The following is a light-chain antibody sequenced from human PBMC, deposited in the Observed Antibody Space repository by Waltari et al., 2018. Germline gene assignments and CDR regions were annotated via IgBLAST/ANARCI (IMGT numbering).Light chain of an antibody. CDR1: SSDVGGYNY. V-gene: IGLV2-8*01. J-gene: IGLJ2*01. CDR3: SSYAGSNNPL. CDR2: EVS. Sequence: QSALTQPPSASGSPGQSVTISCTGTSSDVGGYNYVSWYQQHPGKAPKLMISEVSKRPSGVPDRFSGSKSGNTASLPVSVLQAEDEADYYCSSYAGSNNPLFGGGTKLTVL.